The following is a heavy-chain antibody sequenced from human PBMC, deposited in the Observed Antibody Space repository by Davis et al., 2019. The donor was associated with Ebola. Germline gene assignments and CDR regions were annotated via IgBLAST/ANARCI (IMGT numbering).Heavy chain of an antibody. CDR3: ARAGDCSSTSCYGWGRATWFDP. CDR1: GYTFTGYY. D-gene: IGHD2-2*01. V-gene: IGHV1-2*02. Sequence: ASVKVSCKASGYTFTGYYMHWVRQAPGQGLEWMGWINPNSGGTNYAQKLQGRVTMTTDTSTSTAYMELRSLRSDDTAVYYCARAGDCSSTSCYGWGRATWFDPWGQGTLVTVSS. J-gene: IGHJ5*02. CDR2: INPNSGGT.